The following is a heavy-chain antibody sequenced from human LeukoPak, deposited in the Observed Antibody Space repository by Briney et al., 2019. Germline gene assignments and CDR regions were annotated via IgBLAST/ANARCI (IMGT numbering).Heavy chain of an antibody. Sequence: GGSLRLSCAGSGFIFSDYWMYWVRQAPGKGLEWVARIKEDGSVISHADSVKGRFTVSRDNAKNSLSLQMDSLRDEDTALYYCAKGPLIKSAGAFWGQGTLVTVSS. CDR1: GFIFSDYW. D-gene: IGHD3-10*01. CDR3: AKGPLIKSAGAF. V-gene: IGHV3-7*01. CDR2: IKEDGSVI. J-gene: IGHJ4*02.